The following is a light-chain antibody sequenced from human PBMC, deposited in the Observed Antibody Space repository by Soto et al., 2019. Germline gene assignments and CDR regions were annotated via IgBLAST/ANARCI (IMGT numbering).Light chain of an antibody. CDR1: QSVSSY. V-gene: IGKV3-11*01. CDR2: DVS. CDR3: QQRGT. J-gene: IGKJ4*01. Sequence: EFVLTQSPATLSLSPGERATLSCRASQSVSSYLAWYQQKPGQAPRLLIYDVSNRATGIPARFSGSGSGTDFTLTINSLEPDDFAVYYCQQRGTFGGGTKVEIK.